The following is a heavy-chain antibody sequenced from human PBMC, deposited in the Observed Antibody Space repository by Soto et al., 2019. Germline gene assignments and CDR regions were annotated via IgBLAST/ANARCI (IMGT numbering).Heavy chain of an antibody. CDR2: ISAYNGNT. V-gene: IGHV1-18*04. J-gene: IGHJ6*02. Sequence: GASVKVSCKASGYTFTSYGISWVRQAPGQGLEWMGWISAYNGNTNYAQKLQGRVTMTTDTSTSTAYMELRSLRSDDTAVYYCARTDGRTHYYPGMDVWGQGTTVTVSS. CDR1: GYTFTSYG. CDR3: ARTDGRTHYYPGMDV.